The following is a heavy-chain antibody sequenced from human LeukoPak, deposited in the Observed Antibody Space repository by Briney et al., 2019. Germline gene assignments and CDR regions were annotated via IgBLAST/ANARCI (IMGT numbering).Heavy chain of an antibody. CDR1: GYTLTELS. CDR3: ARGGAYYDSSGYPFGY. V-gene: IGHV1-2*06. CDR2: INPNSGGT. J-gene: IGHJ4*02. D-gene: IGHD3-22*01. Sequence: ASVNVSCKVSGYTLTELSMHWVRQAPGQGLEWMGRINPNSGGTNYAQKFQGRVTMTRDTSISTAYMELSRLRSDDTAVYYCARGGAYYDSSGYPFGYWGQGTLVTVSS.